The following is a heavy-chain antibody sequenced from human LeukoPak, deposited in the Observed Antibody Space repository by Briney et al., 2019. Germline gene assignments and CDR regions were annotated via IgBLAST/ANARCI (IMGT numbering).Heavy chain of an antibody. CDR2: ISSSSGTM. Sequence: PGGSLRLSCAASGFTFSSYMMNWVRQAPGKGLEWVSYISSSSGTMYYTDSVKGRFTIPRDNAKNSLCLQMNSLRAEDTAVYYCAGGQWFGDLLFGWGQGTLVTVSS. D-gene: IGHD3-10*01. J-gene: IGHJ4*02. CDR3: AGGQWFGDLLFG. V-gene: IGHV3-48*01. CDR1: GFTFSSYM.